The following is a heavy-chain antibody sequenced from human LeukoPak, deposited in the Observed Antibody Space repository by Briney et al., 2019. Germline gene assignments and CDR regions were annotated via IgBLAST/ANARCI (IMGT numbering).Heavy chain of an antibody. Sequence: GGSLRLSCAASGFTFSTYGMHWVRQAPGKGLEWVANIKQDGSESYYVDSVKGRFTISRDNAKNSVFLQMNRLRAEDTAVYYCARDWWFGDPTLYFDYWGQGTLVTVSS. CDR1: GFTFSTYG. CDR3: ARDWWFGDPTLYFDY. V-gene: IGHV3-7*01. CDR2: IKQDGSES. J-gene: IGHJ4*02. D-gene: IGHD3-10*01.